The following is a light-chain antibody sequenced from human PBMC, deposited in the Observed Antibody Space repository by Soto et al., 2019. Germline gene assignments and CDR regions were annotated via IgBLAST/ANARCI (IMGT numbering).Light chain of an antibody. J-gene: IGLJ1*01. CDR2: DVS. Sequence: QSALTQPASVSGSPGQSITISCTGTSSDVGGYNYVSWYQQHPGKAPKLLICDVSNRPSGVSNRVSGSKSGNTASLTISGLQAEDEADYYCYSYSRSNTLYVFGSGTKLTVL. CDR1: SSDVGGYNY. V-gene: IGLV2-14*01. CDR3: YSYSRSNTLYV.